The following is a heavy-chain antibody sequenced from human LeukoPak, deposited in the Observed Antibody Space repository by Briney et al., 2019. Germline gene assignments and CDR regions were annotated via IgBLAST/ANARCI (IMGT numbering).Heavy chain of an antibody. CDR1: GGTFSIYA. CDR3: ARGTIAAAGTIFWFDP. V-gene: IGHV1-69*13. Sequence: SVTVSFKASGGTFSIYAISWVRQAPGQGLEWMGGIIPIFGTANYAQKFQGRVTITADESTSTAYMELSSLRSEDTAVYYCARGTIAAAGTIFWFDPWGQGTLVTVSS. D-gene: IGHD6-13*01. J-gene: IGHJ5*02. CDR2: IIPIFGTA.